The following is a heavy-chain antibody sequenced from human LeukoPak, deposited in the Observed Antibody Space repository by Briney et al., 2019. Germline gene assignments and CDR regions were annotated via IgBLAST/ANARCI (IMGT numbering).Heavy chain of an antibody. D-gene: IGHD3-22*01. V-gene: IGHV1-24*01. Sequence: ASVKVSCKVSGSTFAELSMHWVRQAPGKGLEWMGGFDPEDGQATYAQKFRGRVTVTEDTSTDTAYMDLSSLRSEDTAVYYCATVSSYTYDNGGFYFDFWDQGTLVTVSS. CDR2: FDPEDGQA. J-gene: IGHJ4*02. CDR1: GSTFAELS. CDR3: ATVSSYTYDNGGFYFDF.